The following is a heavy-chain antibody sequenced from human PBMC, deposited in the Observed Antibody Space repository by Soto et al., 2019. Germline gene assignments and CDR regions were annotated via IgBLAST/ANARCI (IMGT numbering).Heavy chain of an antibody. CDR3: AREEGLLGFGEKQTAFDI. Sequence: PSETLSLTCTVSGGSISSGGHYWSWIRQHPGKGLEWIGYIYYSGSTYYNPSLKSRVTISVDTSKNQFSLKLSSVTAADTAVYYSAREEGLLGFGEKQTAFDIWGQGTMVTVSS. CDR2: IYYSGST. D-gene: IGHD3-10*01. CDR1: GGSISSGGHY. V-gene: IGHV4-31*03. J-gene: IGHJ3*02.